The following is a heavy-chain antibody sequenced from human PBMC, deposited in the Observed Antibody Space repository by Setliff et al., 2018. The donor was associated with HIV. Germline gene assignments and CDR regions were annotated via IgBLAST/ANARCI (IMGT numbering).Heavy chain of an antibody. CDR1: GYTFSSFA. Sequence: ASVKVSCKASGYTFSSFAMSWVRQAPGQGLEWVAWISGYNGHTNYAQSFQGRVTVTTDTSTSTAYLELRSLRSDDTAVYFCARVGPFEFDSSGYAEFWGQGTPVTVSS. J-gene: IGHJ4*02. V-gene: IGHV1-18*01. CDR2: ISGYNGHT. D-gene: IGHD3-22*01. CDR3: ARVGPFEFDSSGYAEF.